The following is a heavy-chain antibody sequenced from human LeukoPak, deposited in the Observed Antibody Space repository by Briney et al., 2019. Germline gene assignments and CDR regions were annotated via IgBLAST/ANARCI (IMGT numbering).Heavy chain of an antibody. CDR3: ASIITGIEGGAY. V-gene: IGHV1-69*05. D-gene: IGHD1-20*01. CDR1: GGTFSSYA. J-gene: IGHJ4*02. Sequence: SVKVSCKASGGTFSSYAISWVRQAPGQGFEWMGRIIPIFGTANYAQKFQGRVTITTDESTSTAYMELSSLRSEDTAVYYCASIITGIEGGAYWGQGTLVTVSS. CDR2: IIPIFGTA.